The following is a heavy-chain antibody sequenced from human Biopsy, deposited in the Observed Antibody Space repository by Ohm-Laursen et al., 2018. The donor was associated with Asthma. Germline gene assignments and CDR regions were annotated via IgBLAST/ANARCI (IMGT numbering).Heavy chain of an antibody. CDR1: GFTFGAFW. Sequence: GSLRLSCAASGFTFGAFWMSWGRQTPGKGLEWVATITGDGSQKFYVDSVTGRFTISRDNSKNSLHLQMNSLRAEDTAVYYCVRDGTDDAFDIWGQGTVVSVSS. CDR2: ITGDGSQK. CDR3: VRDGTDDAFDI. J-gene: IGHJ3*02. D-gene: IGHD1-1*01. V-gene: IGHV3-7*01.